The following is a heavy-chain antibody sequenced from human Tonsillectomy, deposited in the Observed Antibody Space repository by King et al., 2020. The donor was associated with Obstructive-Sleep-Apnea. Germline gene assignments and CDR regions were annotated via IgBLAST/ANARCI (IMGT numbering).Heavy chain of an antibody. D-gene: IGHD5-18*01. J-gene: IGHJ5*02. Sequence: VTLKESGPALVKPTQTLTLTCTFSGFSLSTREMCVAWIRQPPGKALEWLALIDWDDDKYYNASLENRLTISKDTSKNQVVLTMSNMDPVDTATYYCARMVGLGYSRWFDPWGQGTRVTVSS. V-gene: IGHV2-70*01. CDR2: IDWDDDK. CDR1: GFSLSTREMC. CDR3: ARMVGLGYSRWFDP.